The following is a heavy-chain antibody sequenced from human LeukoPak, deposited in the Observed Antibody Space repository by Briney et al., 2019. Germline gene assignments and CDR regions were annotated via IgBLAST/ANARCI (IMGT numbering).Heavy chain of an antibody. V-gene: IGHV3-7*01. J-gene: IGHJ4*02. CDR3: ARGRWSDY. Sequence: GGSLRLSCAASGFTFSAYLMTWVRQAPGKGLEWVANIKEDGTEKNYVDSVKGRFTISRDNVKKSLYLEMNSLRVEDTAVYYCARGRWSDYWGQGTQVTVSS. D-gene: IGHD5-24*01. CDR1: GFTFSAYL. CDR2: IKEDGTEK.